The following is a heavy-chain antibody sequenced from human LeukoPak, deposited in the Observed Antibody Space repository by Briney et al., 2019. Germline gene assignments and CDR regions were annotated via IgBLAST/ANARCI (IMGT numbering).Heavy chain of an antibody. D-gene: IGHD3-9*01. CDR3: ARDRGYYDIFTGYYTGCFDP. Sequence: SETLSLTCTVSGGSISNSIFYWGWIRQPPGKGLEWIGTIYYKGYTFYNSSLKSRVILSVDTSKNQFSLKVTSVTAADTAVYYCARDRGYYDIFTGYYTGCFDPWGQGTLVTVSS. V-gene: IGHV4-39*07. J-gene: IGHJ5*02. CDR1: GGSISNSIFY. CDR2: IYYKGYT.